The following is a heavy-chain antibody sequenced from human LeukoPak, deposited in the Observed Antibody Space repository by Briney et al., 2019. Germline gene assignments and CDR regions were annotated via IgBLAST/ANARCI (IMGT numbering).Heavy chain of an antibody. V-gene: IGHV1-2*02. CDR1: GYTFTGYY. CDR2: INPNSGGT. J-gene: IGHJ4*02. Sequence: ASVKVSCKASGYTFTGYYMHWVRQAPGQGLEWMGWINPNSGGTNYAQKFQGRVTMTRDTSISTAYMELSRLRSDDTAVYYCAREGSDSGGYYSDYWGQGTLVTVSS. CDR3: AREGSDSGGYYSDY. D-gene: IGHD3-22*01.